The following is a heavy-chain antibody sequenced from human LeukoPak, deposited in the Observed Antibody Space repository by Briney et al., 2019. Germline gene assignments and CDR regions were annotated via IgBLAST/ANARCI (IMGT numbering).Heavy chain of an antibody. D-gene: IGHD5-24*01. Sequence: GGSLRLSCVASGFSFNNYAMNWVRQAPGKGLEWVSLIIGSSGSTFYADSVKGRFTISRDKSKNTLYLQMDSLRAEDTAVYYCAKGAYNYIEIAYFDYWGQGSLVTVSS. CDR1: GFSFNNYA. J-gene: IGHJ4*02. CDR3: AKGAYNYIEIAYFDY. V-gene: IGHV3-23*01. CDR2: IIGSSGST.